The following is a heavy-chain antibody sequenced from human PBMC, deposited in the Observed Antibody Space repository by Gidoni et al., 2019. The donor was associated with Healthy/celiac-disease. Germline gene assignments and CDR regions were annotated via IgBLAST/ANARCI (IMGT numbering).Heavy chain of an antibody. D-gene: IGHD5-18*01. CDR1: GCPFSSYG. CDR2: ISYDESTK. CDR3: AKDRYSYGYRRPYGGFDY. V-gene: IGHV3-30*18. Sequence: VQLVESGGGVVQPGRSLRLPCAASGCPFSSYGMHWVRQAPGKGLEWVAGISYDESTKYYADSVKGRFTISRYNSKNTLYLQMNSLRAEDTAVYYCAKDRYSYGYRRPYGGFDYWGQVTLVTVSS. J-gene: IGHJ4*02.